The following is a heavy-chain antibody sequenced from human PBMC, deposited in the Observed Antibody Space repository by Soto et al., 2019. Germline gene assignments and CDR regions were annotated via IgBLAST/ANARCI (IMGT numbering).Heavy chain of an antibody. V-gene: IGHV4-39*01. CDR3: ARLGDTAMGYYYYYYGMDV. D-gene: IGHD5-18*01. CDR2: IYYSGST. Sequence: SETLSLTCTVSGGSISSSRYYWGWIRQPPGKGLEWIGSIYYSGSTYYNPSLKSRVTISVDTSKNQFSLKLSSVTAADTAVYYCARLGDTAMGYYYYYYGMDVWGQGTTVTVSS. J-gene: IGHJ6*02. CDR1: GGSISSSRYY.